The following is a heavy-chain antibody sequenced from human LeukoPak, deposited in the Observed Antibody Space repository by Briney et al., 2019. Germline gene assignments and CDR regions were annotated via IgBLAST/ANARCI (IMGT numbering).Heavy chain of an antibody. CDR2: ISGSGGST. CDR3: AKDLGYSSSWSHRYYFDY. CDR1: GFTFNDYA. J-gene: IGHJ4*02. Sequence: GGSLRLSCAASGFTFNDYAMSWVRQAPGKGLEWVSAISGSGGSTYYADSVKGRFTISRDNSKNTLYLQMNSLRAEDTAVYYCAKDLGYSSSWSHRYYFDYWGQGTLVTVSS. V-gene: IGHV3-23*01. D-gene: IGHD6-13*01.